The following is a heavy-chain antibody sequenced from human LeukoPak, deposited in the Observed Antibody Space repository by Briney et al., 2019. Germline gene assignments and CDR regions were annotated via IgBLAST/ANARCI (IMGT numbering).Heavy chain of an antibody. V-gene: IGHV3-30*03. CDR3: ARDRTTVTVFDY. Sequence: GGSLRLSCAASGFTFSSYGMHWVRQALGKGLEWVAVISYDGSNKYYADSVKGRFTVSRDNAKNTLYLQMNSLRADDTAVYYCARDRTTVTVFDYWGQGTLVTVSS. CDR1: GFTFSSYG. D-gene: IGHD4-17*01. J-gene: IGHJ4*02. CDR2: ISYDGSNK.